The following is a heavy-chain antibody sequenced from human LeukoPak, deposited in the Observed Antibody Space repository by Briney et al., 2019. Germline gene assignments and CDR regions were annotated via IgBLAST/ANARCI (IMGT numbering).Heavy chain of an antibody. CDR2: IYYSGST. CDR1: DGSISSYY. CDR3: ARYSLYDYVWGSHRQTFAFDY. D-gene: IGHD3-16*02. V-gene: IGHV4-59*01. J-gene: IGHJ4*02. Sequence: SETLSLTCTVSDGSISSYYWSWVRQPPGKGLEWIGYIYYSGSTNYNPSLKSRVTISVDTSKNQFSLKLSSVTAADTAVYYCARYSLYDYVWGSHRQTFAFDYWGQGSLVTVSS.